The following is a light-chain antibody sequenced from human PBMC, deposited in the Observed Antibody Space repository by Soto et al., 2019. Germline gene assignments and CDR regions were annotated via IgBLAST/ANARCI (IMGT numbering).Light chain of an antibody. V-gene: IGKV1-33*01. Sequence: DIQMTQSPSSLSASVGDRVTITCQASQDITNHLNWYQQKPGKAPNLLIYDASNLETVVPSRFSGSGSGTNFTFTISSLXPEDFATYYCQHYHNYMYTFGQGTNLEI. CDR1: QDITNH. J-gene: IGKJ2*01. CDR3: QHYHNYMYT. CDR2: DAS.